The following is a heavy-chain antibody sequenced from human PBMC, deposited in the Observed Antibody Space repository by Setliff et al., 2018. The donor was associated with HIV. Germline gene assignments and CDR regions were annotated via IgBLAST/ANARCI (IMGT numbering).Heavy chain of an antibody. Sequence: ASVKVSCKASGYTFTGYYLHWVRQAPGQGLEWMGWIDPNSGDTNYEQKFQGRVSVTRDTSISTVYMELSSLRSDDTAVYYCARAAGYSSSWHRYAFEIWGQGTMVTVSS. CDR2: IDPNSGDT. D-gene: IGHD6-13*01. CDR3: ARAAGYSSSWHRYAFEI. CDR1: GYTFTGYY. J-gene: IGHJ3*02. V-gene: IGHV1-2*02.